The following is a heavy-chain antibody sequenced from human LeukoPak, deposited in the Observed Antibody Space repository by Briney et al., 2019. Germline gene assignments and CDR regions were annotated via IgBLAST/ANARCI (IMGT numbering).Heavy chain of an antibody. V-gene: IGHV3-72*01. CDR1: GDSINSLD. CDR3: ASPVGATTVRAFDI. J-gene: IGHJ3*02. Sequence: LSLTCTVSGDSINSLDLWSWVRQPPGKGLEWVGRTRNEANIYTTKYAASVKGRFTISRDDSKNSLYLQMNSLKTEDTAVYYCASPVGATTVRAFDIRGQGTMVTVSS. CDR2: TRNEANIYTT. D-gene: IGHD1-26*01.